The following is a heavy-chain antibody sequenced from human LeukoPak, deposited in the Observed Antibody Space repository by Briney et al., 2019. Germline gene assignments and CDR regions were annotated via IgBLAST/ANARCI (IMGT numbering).Heavy chain of an antibody. CDR1: GGSISSYY. CDR2: IYYSGST. CDR3: ARGGSSWSSFDY. Sequence: SENLSLTCAVSGGSISSYYWSWVRQPPGKGLEWIGYIYYSGSTNYNPSLKSRVTISVDTSKNQFSLKLSSVSAADTAVYYCARGGSSWSSFDYWGQGTLVTVSS. D-gene: IGHD6-13*01. J-gene: IGHJ4*02. V-gene: IGHV4-59*08.